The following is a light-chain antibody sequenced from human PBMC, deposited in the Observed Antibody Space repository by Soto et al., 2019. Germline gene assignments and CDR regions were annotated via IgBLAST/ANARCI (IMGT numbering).Light chain of an antibody. J-gene: IGLJ3*02. CDR3: WSSADCRPWV. Sequence: QSALTQPASVSGSPGQSITISCTGTSSDVGSYNLVSWYQQHPGKAPKLMIYEVSKRPSGVSNRFSGSKSGNTASLTISGRKAEDEADYYCWSSADCRPWVLGGGTKLTVL. CDR2: EVS. CDR1: SSDVGSYNL. V-gene: IGLV2-23*02.